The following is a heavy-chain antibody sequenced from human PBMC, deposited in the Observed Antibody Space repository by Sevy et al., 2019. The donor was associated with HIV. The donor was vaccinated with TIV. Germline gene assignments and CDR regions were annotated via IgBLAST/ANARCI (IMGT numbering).Heavy chain of an antibody. CDR3: ARDIGSGTKWGGYFDY. V-gene: IGHV3-33*01. Sequence: GGSLRLSCAASGFTFSIYGMHWVRQAPGKGLEWVAVIWYDGSNKYYADTVKGRFTFSRDNSKNTVYLQMDSLRAEDTAFYYWARDIGSGTKWGGYFDYWGQGTLVTVSS. D-gene: IGHD2-2*01. CDR2: IWYDGSNK. CDR1: GFTFSIYG. J-gene: IGHJ4*02.